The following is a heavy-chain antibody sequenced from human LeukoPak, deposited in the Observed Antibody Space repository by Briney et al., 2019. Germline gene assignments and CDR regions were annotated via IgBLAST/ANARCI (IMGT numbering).Heavy chain of an antibody. CDR2: FDPEDGET. D-gene: IGHD1-7*01. CDR1: GHTLSEIS. V-gene: IGHV1-24*01. J-gene: IGHJ3*02. Sequence: TVKVSCKVSGHTLSEISMHWVRQAPGKGLEWMGSFDPEDGETMYAENFQGRFTMTEDTSRDTAYMELSSLRSEDTAVYFCATDKGGPGTTFHDPFDNWGQGTMVTVSS. CDR3: ATDKGGPGTTFHDPFDN.